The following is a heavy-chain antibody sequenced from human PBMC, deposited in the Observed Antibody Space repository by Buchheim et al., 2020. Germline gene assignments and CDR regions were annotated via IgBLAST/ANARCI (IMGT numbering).Heavy chain of an antibody. CDR1: GFTFSSYG. V-gene: IGHV3-30*18. J-gene: IGHJ4*02. CDR2: ISYDGSNK. CDR3: AKEGLQEYYYDSSGYYDY. Sequence: QVQLVESGGGVVQPGRSLRLSCAASGFTFSSYGMHWVRQAPGKGLEWVAVISYDGSNKYYADSVKGRFTISRDNSKNTLYLPMNSLRAEDTAVYYCAKEGLQEYYYDSSGYYDYWGQGTL. D-gene: IGHD3-22*01.